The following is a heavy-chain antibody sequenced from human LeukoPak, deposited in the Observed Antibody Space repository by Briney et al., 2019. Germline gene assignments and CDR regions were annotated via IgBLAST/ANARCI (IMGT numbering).Heavy chain of an antibody. V-gene: IGHV1-2*02. Sequence: ASVKVSCKASGYTFTGYYMHWVRQAPGQGLEWMGWINPNSGGTNYAQKLQGRVTMTRDTSISTAYMELSRLRSDDTAVYYCARARHYYDSSGYPRSFDYWGQGTLVTVSS. D-gene: IGHD3-22*01. CDR2: INPNSGGT. CDR3: ARARHYYDSSGYPRSFDY. J-gene: IGHJ4*02. CDR1: GYTFTGYY.